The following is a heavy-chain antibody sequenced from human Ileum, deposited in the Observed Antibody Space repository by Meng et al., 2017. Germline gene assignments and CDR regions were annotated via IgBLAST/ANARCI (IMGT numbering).Heavy chain of an antibody. V-gene: IGHV4-39*01. CDR1: GGSISTSGYY. CDR2: IGHSGIT. D-gene: IGHD6-19*01. J-gene: IGHJ5*02. Sequence: QPQLQESGPGLVKPSEALSLTCSFSGGSISTSGYYWGWIRQSPGKGLEWIGSIGHSGITYYTPSLKSRVTVSIDTSKSQFSLKLTSVTAADTAVYYCVRSSGWVRTGFDPWGQGTLVTVSS. CDR3: VRSSGWVRTGFDP.